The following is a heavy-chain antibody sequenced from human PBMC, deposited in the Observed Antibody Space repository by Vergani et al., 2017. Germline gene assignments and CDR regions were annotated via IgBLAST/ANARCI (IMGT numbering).Heavy chain of an antibody. CDR3: ARDLDLSYDFWSGGLDAFDI. D-gene: IGHD3/OR15-3a*01. Sequence: EVQLVESGGGLVKRGGSLRLSCAASGFTFSSYSMNWVRQAPVKGLEWVSSISSSSSYIHYSDSLKGRFTISRDNAKMSLYLQMNSLRAEDTGVYYCARDLDLSYDFWSGGLDAFDIWGQGTMVTVSS. J-gene: IGHJ3*02. CDR2: ISSSSSYI. CDR1: GFTFSSYS. V-gene: IGHV3-21*01.